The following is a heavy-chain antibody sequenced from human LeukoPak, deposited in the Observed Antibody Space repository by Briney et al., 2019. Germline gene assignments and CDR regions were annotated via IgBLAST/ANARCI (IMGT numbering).Heavy chain of an antibody. J-gene: IGHJ4*02. CDR2: ISGSGGST. CDR1: GFTFSSYA. D-gene: IGHD6-6*01. CDR3: AKAFHPVAARPGVLGY. V-gene: IGHV3-23*01. Sequence: GGSLRLSCAASGFTFSSYAMSWVRQAPGKGLEWVSAISGSGGSTYYADSAKGRFTISRDNSKNTLYLQMNSLRAEDTAVYYCAKAFHPVAARPGVLGYWGQGTLVTVSS.